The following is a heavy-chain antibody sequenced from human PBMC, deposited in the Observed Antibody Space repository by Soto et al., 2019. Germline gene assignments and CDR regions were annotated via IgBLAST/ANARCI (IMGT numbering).Heavy chain of an antibody. Sequence: EVQLVDSGGDLVQPGGSLRLSCAASGFTFSTYWMSWVRQAPGKGLEWVANIDPDGSQKYYVDSVKGRFTISRDNAKNSLYRQMNSLRAEDTAVYYCARDMGPSGAYGYWGQGPLVTVSS. CDR2: IDPDGSQK. D-gene: IGHD1-26*01. J-gene: IGHJ4*02. V-gene: IGHV3-7*03. CDR1: GFTFSTYW. CDR3: ARDMGPSGAYGY.